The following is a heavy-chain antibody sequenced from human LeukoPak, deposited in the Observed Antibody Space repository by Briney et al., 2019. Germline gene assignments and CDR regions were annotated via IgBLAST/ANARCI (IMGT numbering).Heavy chain of an antibody. CDR1: GGSISSYY. Sequence: PSEILSLTCTVSGGSISSYYWSWIRQPPGKGLEWIGEINHSGSTNYNPSLKSRVTISVDTSKNQFSLKLSSVTAADTAVYYCARWYGGYVGMNWFDPWGQGTLVTVSS. CDR3: ARWYGGYVGMNWFDP. CDR2: INHSGST. D-gene: IGHD5-12*01. J-gene: IGHJ5*02. V-gene: IGHV4-34*01.